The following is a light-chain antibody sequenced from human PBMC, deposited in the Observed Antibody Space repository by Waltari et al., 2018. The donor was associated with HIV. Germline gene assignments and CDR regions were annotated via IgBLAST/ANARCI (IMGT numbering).Light chain of an antibody. J-gene: IGLJ2*01. CDR1: SSNIGSNT. V-gene: IGLV1-44*01. CDR2: SNN. Sequence: QSVLNQPPSASGTPGQRVTISCSGSSSNIGSNTVNWYQQLPGTAPKLLIYSNNQRPSGVPDRFSGSKSGTSASLAISGLQSEDEADYYCAAWDGSLNGHVVFGGGTKLTVL. CDR3: AAWDGSLNGHVV.